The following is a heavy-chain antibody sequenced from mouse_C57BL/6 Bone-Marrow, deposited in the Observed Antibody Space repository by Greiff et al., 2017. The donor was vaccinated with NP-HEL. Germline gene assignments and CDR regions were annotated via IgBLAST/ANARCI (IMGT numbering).Heavy chain of an antibody. D-gene: IGHD4-1*01. CDR2: INPNNGGT. Sequence: QLQQSGPELVKPGASVKISCKASGYTFTDYYMNWVKQSHGKSLEWIGDINPNNGGTSYNQKFKGKATLTVDKSSSTAYMELRSLTSEDSAVYYCARENWDYFDYWGQGTTLTVSS. J-gene: IGHJ2*01. CDR1: GYTFTDYY. CDR3: ARENWDYFDY. V-gene: IGHV1-26*01.